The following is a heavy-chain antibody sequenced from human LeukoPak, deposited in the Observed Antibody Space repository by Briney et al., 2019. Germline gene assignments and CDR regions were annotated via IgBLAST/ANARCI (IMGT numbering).Heavy chain of an antibody. D-gene: IGHD4-17*01. J-gene: IGHJ4*02. CDR2: ISGSSSTI. CDR1: GFTFSSYS. V-gene: IGHV3-48*01. Sequence: PGGSLRLSCAASGFTFSSYSMNWVRQAPGKGLAWVSYISGSSSTIYYADSVKGRFPISRDNAKNSLYLRMNSLRAEDTAVYYCARQRAGFTVTTSDYWGQGTLVTVSS. CDR3: ARQRAGFTVTTSDY.